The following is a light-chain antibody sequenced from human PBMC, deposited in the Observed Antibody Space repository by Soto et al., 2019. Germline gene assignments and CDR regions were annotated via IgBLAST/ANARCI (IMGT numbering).Light chain of an antibody. CDR1: QSVSSSY. V-gene: IGKV3-20*01. CDR3: QQYGSFPGT. Sequence: EIVLTQSPGTLSLSPGERATLSCRASQSVSSSYLAWYQQKPGQAPRLLIYGASNRATGIPDRFSGSGSGTDFSLTISRLEPEDFAVYYCQQYGSFPGTFGQGTKVEIK. CDR2: GAS. J-gene: IGKJ1*01.